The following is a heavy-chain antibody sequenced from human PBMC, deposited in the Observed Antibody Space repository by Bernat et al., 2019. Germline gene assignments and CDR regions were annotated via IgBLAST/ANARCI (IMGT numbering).Heavy chain of an antibody. V-gene: IGHV3-73*01. J-gene: IGHJ4*02. CDR3: TTEAADPGDVDY. CDR1: GFTFSGSA. D-gene: IGHD5-24*01. CDR2: IRSKANSYAT. Sequence: EVQLVESGGGLVQPGGSLKLSCAASGFTFSGSAMHWVRQASGKGLEWVGRIRSKANSYATAYAASVKGRFTISRDDSKNTAYLQMNSLKTEDTAVYYCTTEAADPGDVDYWGQGTLVTVSS.